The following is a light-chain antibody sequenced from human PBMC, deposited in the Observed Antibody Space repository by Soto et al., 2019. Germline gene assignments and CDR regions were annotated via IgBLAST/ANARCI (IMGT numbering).Light chain of an antibody. J-gene: IGKJ2*01. V-gene: IGKV3-11*01. Sequence: DIVLTQSPATLSLSPGERATLSCRASQSISYYLAWYQHTPGQAPRLLIYDASNRTTGTPARFSGSRSGTDVTLTINSLEPEDSAVYFCQQRYNIWPYTFVQGTKLEIK. CDR2: DAS. CDR1: QSISYY. CDR3: QQRYNIWPYT.